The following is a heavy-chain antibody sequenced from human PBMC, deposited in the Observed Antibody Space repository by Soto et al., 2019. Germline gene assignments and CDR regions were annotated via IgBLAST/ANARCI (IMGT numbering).Heavy chain of an antibody. CDR3: AREGTVTQYNWFDP. Sequence: QVQLQESGPGLAKPSQTLSLTCTVSGGSISSDDSYWSWIRQTPGKGLEWLGCVHYSGTTYYNPSLKTRVIIAVDTSKNQFSVKLSCVTAADTAVYYCAREGTVTQYNWFDPWGQGTLVTVSS. V-gene: IGHV4-30-4*01. CDR2: VHYSGTT. J-gene: IGHJ5*02. CDR1: GGSISSDDSY. D-gene: IGHD4-17*01.